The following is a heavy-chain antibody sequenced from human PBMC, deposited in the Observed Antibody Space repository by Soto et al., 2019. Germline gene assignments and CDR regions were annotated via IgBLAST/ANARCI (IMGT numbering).Heavy chain of an antibody. CDR2: IISIFGTA. Sequence: GASVEVSCKASGGAFSSYAISWVRQSPGQGLEWMGGIISIFGTANYAQKFQGRVTITADESTSTAYMELSSLRSEDTAVYYCARHVPAAGYYYGMDVWGQGTTVTVSS. CDR3: ARHVPAAGYYYGMDV. J-gene: IGHJ6*02. D-gene: IGHD2-2*01. CDR1: GGAFSSYA. V-gene: IGHV1-69*13.